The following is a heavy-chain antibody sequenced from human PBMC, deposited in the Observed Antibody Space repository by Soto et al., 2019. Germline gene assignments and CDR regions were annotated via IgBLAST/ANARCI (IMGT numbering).Heavy chain of an antibody. CDR3: ARESGVATSVYNWFDP. J-gene: IGHJ5*02. CDR1: GFTFSSYS. D-gene: IGHD5-12*01. CDR2: ISSSSSTI. V-gene: IGHV3-48*01. Sequence: GGSLRLSCAASGFTFSSYSMNWVRQAPGKGLEWVSYISSSSSTIYYADSVKGRFTISRDNAKNSLYLQMNSLRAEDTAVYYCARESGVATSVYNWFDPSGQGTLVTVSS.